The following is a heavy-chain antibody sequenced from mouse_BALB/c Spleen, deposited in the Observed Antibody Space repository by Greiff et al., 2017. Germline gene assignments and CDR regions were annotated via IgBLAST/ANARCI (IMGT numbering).Heavy chain of an antibody. CDR3: ARSGNYGYFDV. Sequence: VQLKESGAELVKPGASVKLSCTASGFNFKDTYMHWVKQRPEQGLEWIGRIDPANGNTKYDPKFQGKATITADTSSNTAYLQLSSLTSEDTAVYYCARSGNYGYFDVWGAGTTVTVSS. J-gene: IGHJ1*01. CDR1: GFNFKDTY. CDR2: IDPANGNT. V-gene: IGHV14-3*02. D-gene: IGHD1-3*01.